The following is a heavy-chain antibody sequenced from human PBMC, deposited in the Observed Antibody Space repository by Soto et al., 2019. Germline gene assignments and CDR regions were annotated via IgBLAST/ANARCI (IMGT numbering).Heavy chain of an antibody. CDR3: ARDPGYYDILTGYQTSYNYGLDL. CDR1: GFTFSSYG. D-gene: IGHD3-9*01. V-gene: IGHV3-30*03. CDR2: ISYDVSNK. Sequence: PGGSLRLSCAASGFTFSSYGMHWVRQAPGKGLEWVAVISYDVSNKYYADSVKGRFTISRDNSKNTLYLQMNSLRAEDTSVYYCARDPGYYDILTGYQTSYNYGLDLWGQGTTVTVSS. J-gene: IGHJ6*02.